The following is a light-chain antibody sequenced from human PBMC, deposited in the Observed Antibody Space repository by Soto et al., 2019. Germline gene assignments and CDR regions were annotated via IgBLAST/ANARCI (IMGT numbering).Light chain of an antibody. CDR1: NSDVGGYNY. CDR2: DVS. V-gene: IGLV2-14*01. Sequence: QSALTQPAAVSGSPAQSITISCTGTNSDVGGYNYVSWYQQHPGKAPKLMIFDVSNRPSGVSNRFSGSKSGNTASLTISGLQAEDEAAYYCTSWTTSNSYVFGPGTQLTVL. J-gene: IGLJ1*01. CDR3: TSWTTSNSYV.